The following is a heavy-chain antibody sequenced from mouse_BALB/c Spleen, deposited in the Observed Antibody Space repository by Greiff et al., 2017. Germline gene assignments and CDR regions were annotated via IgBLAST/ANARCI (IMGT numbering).Heavy chain of an antibody. CDR1: GYSITRYYA. Sequence: EVQVVESGPGLVKPSHSLSLTCTVTGYSITRYYAWYCIRPFPGNKLEWMGYINYDGSNNYNPSLKTRISITQDTSKNQFFLTLNSVTTEDTATYYCSRRIMISYYAMDYWGQGTSVTVSS. CDR3: SRRIMISYYAMDY. J-gene: IGHJ4*01. V-gene: IGHV3-6*01. CDR2: INYDGSN. D-gene: IGHD2-4*01.